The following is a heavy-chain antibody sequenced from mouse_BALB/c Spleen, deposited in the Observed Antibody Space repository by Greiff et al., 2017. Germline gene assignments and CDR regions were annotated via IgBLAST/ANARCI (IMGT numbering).Heavy chain of an antibody. V-gene: IGHV5-9-4*01. CDR3: ARGDGNYRAMDY. CDR2: ISSGGSYT. CDR1: GFTFSRYA. J-gene: IGHJ4*01. D-gene: IGHD2-1*01. Sequence: EVQLVESGGGLVKPGGSLKLSCAASGFTFSRYAMSWVRQSPEKRLEWVAEISSGGSYTYYPDTVTGRFTISRDNAKNTLYLEMSSLRSEDTAMYYCARGDGNYRAMDYWGQGTSVTVSS.